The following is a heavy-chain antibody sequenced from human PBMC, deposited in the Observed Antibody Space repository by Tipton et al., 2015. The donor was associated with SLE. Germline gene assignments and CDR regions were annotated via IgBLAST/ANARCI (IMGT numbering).Heavy chain of an antibody. J-gene: IGHJ4*02. CDR3: ARGGLAAAGARLDS. CDR1: EFTFNNYA. Sequence: GSLRLSCAASEFTFNNYAMSWVRQTPGKGLEWVSVISGSGAATYYTDSVRGRFTISRDTSKSTVYLQMNSLREDDTALYYCARGGLAAAGARLDSWGQGTLVTVSS. V-gene: IGHV3-23*01. CDR2: ISGSGAAT. D-gene: IGHD6-13*01.